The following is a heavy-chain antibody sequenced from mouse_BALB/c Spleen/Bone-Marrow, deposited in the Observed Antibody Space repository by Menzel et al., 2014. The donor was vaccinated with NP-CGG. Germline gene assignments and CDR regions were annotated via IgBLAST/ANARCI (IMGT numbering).Heavy chain of an antibody. CDR3: TRXXXDXXFXV. J-gene: IGHJ1*01. V-gene: IGHV1S127*01. Sequence: QVQLQQSGAELVKPGDSVKMSCKASGYTFTSYWMHWVKQRPGQGLEWIGVIDPSDSYTSYNQKFKGKATLTVDTSSSTAYMQLSSLTSEDSAVYYCTRXXXDXXFXVWGAGTTVTVSS. CDR2: IDPSDSYT. CDR1: GYTFTSYW.